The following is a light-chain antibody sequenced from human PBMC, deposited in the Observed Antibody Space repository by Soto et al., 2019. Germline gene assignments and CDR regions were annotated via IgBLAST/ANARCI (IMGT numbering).Light chain of an antibody. CDR3: SSYTTSNTYV. J-gene: IGLJ1*01. CDR2: DVS. Sequence: QSALTQPPSVSGSPGQSVAISCTGTSSEVGSNNRVSWYQQPPGSAPKLIIYDVSNRPSGIPDRFSGSKSANTASLTISGLQTEYEADYYCSSYTTSNTYVFGTGTKLTVL. CDR1: SSEVGSNNR. V-gene: IGLV2-18*02.